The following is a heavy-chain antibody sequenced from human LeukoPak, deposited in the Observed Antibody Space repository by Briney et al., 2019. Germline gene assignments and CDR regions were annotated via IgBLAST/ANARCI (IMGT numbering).Heavy chain of an antibody. Sequence: ASMKVSCKASGYTFTAYYMHWVRQAPGQGLEWMGWINPNTGGTNYAQKFQGRVTMTRDTSISTAHMELSRLTSDDTAVYYCARGGVYGNWFDPWGQGTLVTVSS. CDR2: INPNTGGT. CDR1: GYTFTAYY. V-gene: IGHV1-2*02. CDR3: ARGGVYGNWFDP. J-gene: IGHJ5*02. D-gene: IGHD2-8*01.